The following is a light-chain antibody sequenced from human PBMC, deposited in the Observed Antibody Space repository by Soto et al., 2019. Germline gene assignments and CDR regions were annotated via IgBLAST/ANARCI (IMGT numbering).Light chain of an antibody. V-gene: IGLV2-14*01. CDR3: SSYRSSTTFV. CDR1: SSDVGVYNS. J-gene: IGLJ1*01. Sequence: QSVLTQPASVSGSPGQSITISCTGSSSDVGVYNSVSWYQQHPGKAPKLLIYEVSNRPSGTSNRFSGSRSANTASLTISGLQAEDEADYYCSSYRSSTTFVFGTGTKLTVL. CDR2: EVS.